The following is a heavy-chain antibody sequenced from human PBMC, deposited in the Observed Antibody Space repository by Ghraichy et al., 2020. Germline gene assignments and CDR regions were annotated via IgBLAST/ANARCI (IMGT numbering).Heavy chain of an antibody. CDR3: ARMAATLYGSQLYYYYGMDV. CDR1: GGSISSYY. J-gene: IGHJ6*02. CDR2: IYYSGST. Sequence: SETLSLTCTVSGGSISSYYWSWIRQPPGKGLEWIGYIYYSGSTNYNPSLKSRVTISVDTSKNQFSLKLSSVTAADTAVYYCARMAATLYGSQLYYYYGMDVWGQGTTVTVSS. V-gene: IGHV4-59*01. D-gene: IGHD2-15*01.